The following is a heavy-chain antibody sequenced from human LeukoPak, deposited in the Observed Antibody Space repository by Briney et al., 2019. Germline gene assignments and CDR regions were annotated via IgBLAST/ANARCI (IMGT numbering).Heavy chain of an antibody. CDR2: INPNNGDT. J-gene: IGHJ5*02. V-gene: IGHV1-2*02. Sequence: ASVKVSCKASGYTFTSYGISWVRQVPRQGLEWMGWINPNNGDTNYAQKFQGRVTMTRDTSISTAYMELSRLRSDDTAVYYCARGSIVVVPAASVFDPWGQGTLVTVSS. CDR3: ARGSIVVVPAASVFDP. CDR1: GYTFTSYG. D-gene: IGHD2-2*01.